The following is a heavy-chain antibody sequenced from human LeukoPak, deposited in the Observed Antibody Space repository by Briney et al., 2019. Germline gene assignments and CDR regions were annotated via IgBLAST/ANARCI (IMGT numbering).Heavy chain of an antibody. CDR3: ARPLGYCSSTSCYDYYFDY. Sequence: PGGSLRLSCAASGFSFRNYAMSWVRQAPGKGLEWVSTVTSSADATHYADSVKGRFTISRDNSKNTLYLQMNSPRVDDTAMYYCARPLGYCSSTSCYDYYFDYWGQGTLVTVSS. CDR2: VTSSADAT. D-gene: IGHD2-2*01. CDR1: GFSFRNYA. J-gene: IGHJ4*02. V-gene: IGHV3-23*01.